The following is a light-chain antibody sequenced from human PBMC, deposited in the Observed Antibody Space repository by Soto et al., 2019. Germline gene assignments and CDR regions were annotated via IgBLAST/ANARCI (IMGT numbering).Light chain of an antibody. J-gene: IGKJ1*01. Sequence: EIVLTQSPGTLSLSPGERATLSCRASQSLTNSFIAWYQQRPGQAPRLLIYGASIRATGIPDRFSGSGSGTDFTLTISRLEPEDFAVYYCQQYDISPWTFGQGTKVDIK. CDR3: QQYDISPWT. CDR1: QSLTNSF. V-gene: IGKV3-20*01. CDR2: GAS.